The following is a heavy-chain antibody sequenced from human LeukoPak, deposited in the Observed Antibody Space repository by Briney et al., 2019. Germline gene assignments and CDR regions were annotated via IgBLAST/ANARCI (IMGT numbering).Heavy chain of an antibody. Sequence: ASVEVSCKVSGYTLTELSMHWVRQAPGKGLEWMGGFDPEDGETIFAQKFQGRVTMTEDTPTDTAYMELSSLRSEDTAVYYCAPYSRPLRAFDYWGQGTLVTVSS. J-gene: IGHJ4*02. CDR1: GYTLTELS. CDR3: APYSRPLRAFDY. D-gene: IGHD6-13*01. CDR2: FDPEDGET. V-gene: IGHV1-24*01.